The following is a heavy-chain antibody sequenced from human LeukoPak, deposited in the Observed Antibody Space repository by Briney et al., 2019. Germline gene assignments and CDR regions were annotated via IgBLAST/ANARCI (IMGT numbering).Heavy chain of an antibody. CDR1: GFTFSNHH. CDR3: ARDMGITGADDS. D-gene: IGHD6-13*01. V-gene: IGHV3-48*01. J-gene: IGHJ4*02. CDR2: ISSSSSVI. Sequence: GGSLRLSCSASGFTFSNHHMTGVRQAPGKGLEWVSYISSSSSVIYYAESVKGRFTISRDNVRNSLFLQMNSLRVDDTAVYYCARDMGITGADDSWGQGTLVTVSS.